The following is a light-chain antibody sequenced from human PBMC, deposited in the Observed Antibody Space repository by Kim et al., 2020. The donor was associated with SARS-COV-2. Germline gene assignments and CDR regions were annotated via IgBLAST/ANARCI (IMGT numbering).Light chain of an antibody. CDR1: SLRRYY. J-gene: IGLJ1*01. CDR2: GKN. Sequence: GRTVRITCQGDSLRRYYASWYQQKPGQAPVLVIYGKNNRPSGIPDRFSGSSSGNTASLTITGAQAEDEADYYCNSRDSSGNLYVFGTGTKVTVL. V-gene: IGLV3-19*01. CDR3: NSRDSSGNLYV.